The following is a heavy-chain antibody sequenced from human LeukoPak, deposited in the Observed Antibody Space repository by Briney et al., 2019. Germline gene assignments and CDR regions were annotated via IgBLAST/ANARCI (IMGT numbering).Heavy chain of an antibody. CDR1: GGTFSSYA. Sequence: SVKVSCKASGGTFSSYAISWVRQAPGQGLEWMGGVPPVLGTANYAQRFQGRVTITTDESTSTAYMELSSLRSEDTAAYFCARARGRAVREGRATPGFYYYMDGWGKGTTVTVSS. CDR3: ARARGRAVREGRATPGFYYYMDG. J-gene: IGHJ6*03. D-gene: IGHD3-10*01. V-gene: IGHV1-69*05. CDR2: VPPVLGTA.